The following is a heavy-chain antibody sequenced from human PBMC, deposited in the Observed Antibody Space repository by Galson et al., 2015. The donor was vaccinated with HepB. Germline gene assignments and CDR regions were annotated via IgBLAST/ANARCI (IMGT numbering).Heavy chain of an antibody. V-gene: IGHV5-51*01. CDR2: IYPGDSDT. J-gene: IGHJ3*02. CDR1: GYTFTSYW. D-gene: IGHD1-26*01. Sequence: QSGAEVKKPGESLKIPCEGSGYTFTSYWIGWVRQMPGKGLEWMGIIYPGDSDTRYSPSFQGQVTISADRSISTGYLQWSSLKASDTAIYYCARVQFSGSGNYYNAFDIWGQGTMVTVSS. CDR3: ARVQFSGSGNYYNAFDI.